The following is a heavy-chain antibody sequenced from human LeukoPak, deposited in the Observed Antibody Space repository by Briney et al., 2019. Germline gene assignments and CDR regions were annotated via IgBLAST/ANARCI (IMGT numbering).Heavy chain of an antibody. J-gene: IGHJ4*02. Sequence: SETLSLTCTVSGGSISSGGYYWSWIRQPPGKGLEWIGYIYYSGSTYYNPSLKSRVTISVDTSKNQFSLKLSSVTAADTAVYYCAREGRGSGSYVYFDYWGQGTLVTVSS. CDR1: GGSISSGGYY. V-gene: IGHV4-30-4*01. CDR2: IYYSGST. D-gene: IGHD3-10*01. CDR3: AREGRGSGSYVYFDY.